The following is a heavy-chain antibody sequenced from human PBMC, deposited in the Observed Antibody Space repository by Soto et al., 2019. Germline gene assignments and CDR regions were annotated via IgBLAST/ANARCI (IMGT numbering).Heavy chain of an antibody. Sequence: EVQLLESGGGLVQPGGSLRLSCAASGFTFSSYAMSWVRQAPGKGLEWVSAISGSGGSTYYADSVKGRFTISRDNYKNTLYLQMNSLRAEDTAVYYCATRYIRSGYYDSSGYYDDAFDIWGQGTMVTVSS. CDR2: ISGSGGST. CDR3: ATRYIRSGYYDSSGYYDDAFDI. CDR1: GFTFSSYA. D-gene: IGHD3-22*01. J-gene: IGHJ3*02. V-gene: IGHV3-23*01.